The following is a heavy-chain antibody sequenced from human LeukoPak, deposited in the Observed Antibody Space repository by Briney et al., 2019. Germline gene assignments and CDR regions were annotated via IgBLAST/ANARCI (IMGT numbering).Heavy chain of an antibody. V-gene: IGHV3-9*01. D-gene: IGHD6-19*01. CDR2: ISWNSGSI. Sequence: PGRSLRLSCAASGFTFDDYAMHWVRQAPGKGLEWVSGISWNSGSIGYADSVKGRFTISRDNAKNSLYLQMNSLRAEDTAVYYCAKGLRGWCFDYWGQGTLVTVSS. J-gene: IGHJ4*02. CDR1: GFTFDDYA. CDR3: AKGLRGWCFDY.